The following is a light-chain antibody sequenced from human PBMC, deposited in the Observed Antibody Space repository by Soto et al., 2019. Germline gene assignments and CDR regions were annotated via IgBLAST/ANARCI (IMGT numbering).Light chain of an antibody. CDR1: QSVRSSY. CDR3: QQYGSSPPFT. J-gene: IGKJ3*01. CDR2: GTS. Sequence: EIVLTQSPGTLSLSPGERATLSCRASQSVRSSYLAWYQQKPGQAPRLLIYGTSNRATDILDRFSGSGSGTDFTLTISRLEPEDFAVYYCQQYGSSPPFTFGPGTKVDIK. V-gene: IGKV3-20*01.